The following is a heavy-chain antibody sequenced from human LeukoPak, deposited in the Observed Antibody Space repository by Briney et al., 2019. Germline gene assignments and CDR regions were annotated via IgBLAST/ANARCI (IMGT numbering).Heavy chain of an antibody. CDR3: ARGEGGRARYSYGNYYYYYGMDV. CDR2: ISYDGSNK. J-gene: IGHJ6*04. D-gene: IGHD5-18*01. Sequence: GRSLRLSCAASGFTFSSYAMHWVRQAPGKGLEWVAVISYDGSNKYYADSVKGRFTISRDNSKNTLYLQMNSLRAEDTAVYYCARGEGGRARYSYGNYYYYYGMDVWGKGTTVTVSS. CDR1: GFTFSSYA. V-gene: IGHV3-30*04.